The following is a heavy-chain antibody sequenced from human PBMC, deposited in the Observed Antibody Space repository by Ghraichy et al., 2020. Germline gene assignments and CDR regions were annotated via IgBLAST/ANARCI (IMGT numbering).Heavy chain of an antibody. V-gene: IGHV3-11*06. CDR3: GRVAVGWGYCSGGNCFVDS. CDR2: ISGRSRYT. J-gene: IGHJ4*02. D-gene: IGHD2-15*01. Sequence: GGSLRLSCSASGFDFDDFFMIWIRQTPGRGLEWVSDISGRSRYTNYADSVKGRFTISRDNANNLVYLQMDSMRVDDTGVYYCGRVAVGWGYCSGGNCFVDSWGQGTLVTVSS. CDR1: GFDFDDFF.